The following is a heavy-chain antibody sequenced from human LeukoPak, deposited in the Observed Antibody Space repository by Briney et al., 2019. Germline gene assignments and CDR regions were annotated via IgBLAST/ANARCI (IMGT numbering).Heavy chain of an antibody. CDR1: GGSISTYY. V-gene: IGHV4-4*07. CDR2: IHTSGGT. D-gene: IGHD3-9*01. Sequence: SETLSLTCTVSGGSISTYYWAWIRQPAGKGLEWIGRIHTSGGTNYNPSLKSRFTMSVDTSKNQFSLKLSSVTAADTAVYYCATGLRHSDRLGGAFDIWGQGTMVTVSS. J-gene: IGHJ3*02. CDR3: ATGLRHSDRLGGAFDI.